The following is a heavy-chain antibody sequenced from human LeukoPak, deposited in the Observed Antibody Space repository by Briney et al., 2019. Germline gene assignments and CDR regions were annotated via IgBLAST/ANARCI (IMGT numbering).Heavy chain of an antibody. V-gene: IGHV4-4*07. J-gene: IGHJ6*03. CDR2: IYTSGST. CDR3: AREVDTVDYYYYYMDV. CDR1: GGSISSYY. D-gene: IGHD4-23*01. Sequence: SETLSLTCTVSGGSISSYYWSWIRQPAGKGLEWIGRIYTSGSTNYNPSLKSRVTMSVDTSKNQFSLKLSSVTAADTAVYYCAREVDTVDYYYYYMDVWGKGTTVTVSS.